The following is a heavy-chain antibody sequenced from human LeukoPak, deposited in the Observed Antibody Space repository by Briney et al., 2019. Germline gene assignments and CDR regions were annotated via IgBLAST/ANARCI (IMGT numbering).Heavy chain of an antibody. V-gene: IGHV3-64*01. CDR2: ISSNGGST. D-gene: IGHD5-24*01. J-gene: IGHJ3*02. Sequence: PGGSLRLSCAASGFTFSSYAMHWVRQAPGKGPEYVSAISSNGGSTYYANSVKGRFTISRDNSKNTLYLQMGSLRAEDMAVYYCARDRKMATNSWAFDIWGQGTMVTVSS. CDR1: GFTFSSYA. CDR3: ARDRKMATNSWAFDI.